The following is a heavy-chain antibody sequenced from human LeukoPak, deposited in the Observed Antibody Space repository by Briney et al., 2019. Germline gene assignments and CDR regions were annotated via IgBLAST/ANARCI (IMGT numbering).Heavy chain of an antibody. CDR3: AKDQRIAVAGIDY. J-gene: IGHJ4*02. Sequence: GGSLRLSCAASGFTFDDYAMHWVRQAPGKGLEWVSGISWNSGSIGYADSVKGRFTISRDNAKNSLYLQMNSLRAEDTALYYCAKDQRIAVAGIDYWGQGTLVTVSS. V-gene: IGHV3-9*01. CDR2: ISWNSGSI. D-gene: IGHD6-19*01. CDR1: GFTFDDYA.